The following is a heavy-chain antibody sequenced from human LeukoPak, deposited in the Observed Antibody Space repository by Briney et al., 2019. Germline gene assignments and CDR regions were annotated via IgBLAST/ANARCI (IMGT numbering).Heavy chain of an antibody. V-gene: IGHV1-2*02. Sequence: ASVKVSCKASGYTFTGYYMHWVRQAPGQGLEWMGWINPNSGGTNYAQKFQGRVAMTRDTSISTAYMEVRRLRSDDTAVYYFARGDPVMNATSYERWGQGTPVTVFS. CDR3: ARGDPVMNATSYER. J-gene: IGHJ4*02. D-gene: IGHD2-21*01. CDR2: INPNSGGT. CDR1: GYTFTGYY.